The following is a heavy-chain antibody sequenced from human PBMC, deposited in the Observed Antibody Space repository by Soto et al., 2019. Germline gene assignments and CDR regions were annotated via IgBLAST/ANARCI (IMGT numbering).Heavy chain of an antibody. D-gene: IGHD5-18*01. CDR1: GSSFISYW. CDR3: ARHTSDRYGPDY. Sequence: PGEALKISCHGSGSSFISYWIGWVRQMPGKGLELMGVIFPVDSTVRYSPSFQGQVTISVDKSISTAYLQWSSLKPSDTAMYYCARHTSDRYGPDYWGQGTLVTVSS. V-gene: IGHV5-51*01. J-gene: IGHJ4*02. CDR2: IFPVDSTV.